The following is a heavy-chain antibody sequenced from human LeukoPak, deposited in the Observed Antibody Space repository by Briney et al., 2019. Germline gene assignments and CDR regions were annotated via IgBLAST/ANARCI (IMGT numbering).Heavy chain of an antibody. CDR3: ARESHSSSSLGY. J-gene: IGHJ4*02. Sequence: PSETLSLTCTVSGVSISSYYWSWIRQPPGKGLEWIGYIYYSGSTYYNPSLKSRVTISVDTSKNQFSLKLSSVTAADTAVYYCARESHSSSSLGYWGQGTLVTVSS. CDR1: GVSISSYY. V-gene: IGHV4-59*06. CDR2: IYYSGST. D-gene: IGHD6-6*01.